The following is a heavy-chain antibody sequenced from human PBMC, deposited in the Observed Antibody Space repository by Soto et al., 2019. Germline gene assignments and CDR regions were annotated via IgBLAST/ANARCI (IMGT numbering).Heavy chain of an antibody. CDR1: GDSVSRTLYF. V-gene: IGHV4-61*01. Sequence: QVQLLESGPRLVKPSETLSLSCHVSGDSVSRTLYFWTWIRQPPGKALEWIGYFFNNENIKYNPALGSRVTISLDPSKNQFSLTLTSVTTADTAMYFCARMSDWILAPSLWGQGTLVTVSS. J-gene: IGHJ3*01. CDR2: FFNNENI. D-gene: IGHD2-2*03. CDR3: ARMSDWILAPSL.